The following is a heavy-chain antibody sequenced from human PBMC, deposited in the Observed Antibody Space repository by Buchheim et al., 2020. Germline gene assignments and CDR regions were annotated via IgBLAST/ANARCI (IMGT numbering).Heavy chain of an antibody. V-gene: IGHV3-11*06. J-gene: IGHJ4*02. CDR2: ISSSSSYT. Sequence: QVQLVESGGGLVKPGGSLRLSCAASGFTFSDYYMSWIRQAPGKGLEWVSYISSSSSYTNYADSVKCRFTISRDNAKNSMYLQMNSLRAGDTAVYYCARAKYYYDSSAPLDDYWGQGTL. D-gene: IGHD3-22*01. CDR1: GFTFSDYY. CDR3: ARAKYYYDSSAPLDDY.